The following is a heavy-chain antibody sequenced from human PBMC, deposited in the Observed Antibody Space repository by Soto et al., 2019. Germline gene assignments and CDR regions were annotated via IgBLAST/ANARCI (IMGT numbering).Heavy chain of an antibody. CDR1: GYTFSSYW. CDR3: ARVMANLPWYFVY. D-gene: IGHD2-8*01. Sequence: EVKLVESGGGLVQPGGSLRLSCAASGYTFSSYWMHWVRHAPGKWLLWVSRVNGDGSSTSYADPVKGRFTISRDKAKNTVHLQMDSLRAEDTSVYYCARVMANLPWYFVYWGQGTLVTVSS. CDR2: VNGDGSST. V-gene: IGHV3-74*01. J-gene: IGHJ4*02.